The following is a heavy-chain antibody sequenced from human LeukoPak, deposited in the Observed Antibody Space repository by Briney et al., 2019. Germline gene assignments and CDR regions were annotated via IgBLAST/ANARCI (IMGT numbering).Heavy chain of an antibody. CDR2: IYHSGTT. CDR1: GYSISSGYY. CDR3: ARVFPGSSSWFDP. V-gene: IGHV4-38-2*02. Sequence: SETLSLTCTVSGYSISSGYYWGWIRQSPGQGLEWIGSIYHSGTTYYNPSLKSRVTISVDTSKNHFSLKLNSVTAADTAVYYCARVFPGSSSWFDPWGQGTLVTVSS. D-gene: IGHD6-6*01. J-gene: IGHJ5*02.